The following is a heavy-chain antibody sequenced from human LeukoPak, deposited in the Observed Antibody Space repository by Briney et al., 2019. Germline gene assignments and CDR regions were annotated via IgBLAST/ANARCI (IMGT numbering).Heavy chain of an antibody. D-gene: IGHD1-26*01. CDR3: ARREEGACLDY. J-gene: IGHJ4*02. CDR2: INHSGST. V-gene: IGHV4-34*01. Sequence: PSETLSLTCAVYGGSFSGYYWSWIRQPPGKGLEWIGEINHSGSTNCNPSLKSRVTISVDTSKNQFSLKLSSVTAADTAVYYCARREEGACLDYWGQGTLVTVSS. CDR1: GGSFSGYY.